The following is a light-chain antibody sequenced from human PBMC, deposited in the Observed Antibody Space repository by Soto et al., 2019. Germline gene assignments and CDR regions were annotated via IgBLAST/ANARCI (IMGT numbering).Light chain of an antibody. CDR1: SSDIGGYDY. Sequence: QSVLTQPRSVSGSPGQSVTISCTGTSSDIGGYDYVSWYQQHPDKAPKLMISDVSKRPSGVPDRFSGSKSGNTASLTISGLQTEDEADYYCCSYAGNYYVFGTGTKVTGL. CDR3: CSYAGNYYV. CDR2: DVS. V-gene: IGLV2-11*01. J-gene: IGLJ1*01.